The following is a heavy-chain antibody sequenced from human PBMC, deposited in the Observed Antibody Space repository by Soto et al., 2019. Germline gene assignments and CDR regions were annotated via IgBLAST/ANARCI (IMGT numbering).Heavy chain of an antibody. CDR2: IYYTGST. J-gene: IGHJ4*01. Sequence: ETLSLTCTVSGDSMDSFYWNWIRQPPGKGLEWIGNIYYTGSTNYNPSLESRVSISIDTSKNQFSLQLTSVTAADTAIYYCARDATLRHWGHGTLVTVSS. D-gene: IGHD2-15*01. CDR3: ARDATLRH. V-gene: IGHV4-59*01. CDR1: GDSMDSFY.